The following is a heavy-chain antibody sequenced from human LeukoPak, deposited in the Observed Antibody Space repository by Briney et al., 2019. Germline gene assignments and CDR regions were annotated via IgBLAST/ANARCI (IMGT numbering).Heavy chain of an antibody. CDR2: ISYDGSNK. J-gene: IGHJ6*02. V-gene: IGHV3-30*18. D-gene: IGHD6-13*01. Sequence: PGRSLRLSCAASGFTFSSYGMHWVRQAPGKGLEWVAVISYDGSNKYYADSVKGRFTISRDNSKNTLYLQMNSLRAEDTAVYYCAKDFPLSSSYYYYGMDVWGQGTTVTVSS. CDR3: AKDFPLSSSYYYYGMDV. CDR1: GFTFSSYG.